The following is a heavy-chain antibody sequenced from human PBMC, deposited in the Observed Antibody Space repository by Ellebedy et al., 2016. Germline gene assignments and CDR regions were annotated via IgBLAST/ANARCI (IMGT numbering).Heavy chain of an antibody. CDR1: GGSISTNNFY. Sequence: SETLSLTCTVSGGSISTNNFYWGWIRQPPGKGLEWIGSIYYSGSTYYNPSLKSRVTISVATSNNQFSLKLSSVTAAETAVYYGARRPGGGLRGALSFDYWGQGTLVTVSS. J-gene: IGHJ4*02. CDR3: ARRPGGGLRGALSFDY. D-gene: IGHD3-16*01. CDR2: IYYSGST. V-gene: IGHV4-39*01.